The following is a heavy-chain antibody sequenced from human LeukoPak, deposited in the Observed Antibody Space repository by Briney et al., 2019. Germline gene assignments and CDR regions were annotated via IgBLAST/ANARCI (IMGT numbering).Heavy chain of an antibody. CDR2: IYYSGST. J-gene: IGHJ4*02. D-gene: IGHD3-10*01. Sequence: PSETLSLTCTVSGGSISSSSYYWGWIRQPPGKGLEWIGSIYYSGSTYYNPSLKSRVTISVDTSKNQFSLKLSSVTAADTAVYYCARDGLWFGELLGGAFDYWGQGTLVTVSS. V-gene: IGHV4-39*07. CDR1: GGSISSSSYY. CDR3: ARDGLWFGELLGGAFDY.